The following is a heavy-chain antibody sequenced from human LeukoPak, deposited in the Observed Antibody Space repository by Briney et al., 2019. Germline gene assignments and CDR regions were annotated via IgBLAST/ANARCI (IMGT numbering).Heavy chain of an antibody. D-gene: IGHD5-12*01. V-gene: IGHV3-33*01. CDR1: RFTFSSHG. J-gene: IGHJ4*02. CDR3: ARGLFNGYDTALTPFDH. CDR2: IWHGGSKK. Sequence: GGSLRLSCTASRFTFSSHGMNWVRQAPGKGLEWVALIWHGGSKKYYADSVKGRFTISRDNSKNTLYLQMNSLRDEDTAVYFRARGLFNGYDTALTPFDHWGLGTLVTVSS.